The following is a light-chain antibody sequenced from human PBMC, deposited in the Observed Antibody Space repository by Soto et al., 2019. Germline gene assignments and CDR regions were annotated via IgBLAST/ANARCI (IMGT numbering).Light chain of an antibody. CDR3: QQRSNRPRVT. V-gene: IGKV3-11*01. CDR1: QSVSSY. J-gene: IGKJ5*01. Sequence: EIVLTQSPATLSLSPVERATLSCRASQSVSSYLAWYQQKPGQAPRLLIYDASNRATGIPARFSGSGSGTDFTLTISSLEPEDFAVYYCQQRSNRPRVTFGQGTRLEIK. CDR2: DAS.